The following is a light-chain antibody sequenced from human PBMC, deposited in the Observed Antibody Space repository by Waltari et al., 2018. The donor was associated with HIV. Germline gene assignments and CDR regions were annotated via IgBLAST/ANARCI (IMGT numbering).Light chain of an antibody. J-gene: IGLJ2*01. V-gene: IGLV2-14*01. CDR3: SSYSSSSILVV. Sequence: QSALTQPASVSGSPGQSITISCTGTSSDVGGYNYVSWYQQHPGKAPNLMIYEVSDRPSGISKRFSGSKSGNTASLTSSGLQAEDEADYYCSSYSSSSILVVFGGGTKLTVL. CDR1: SSDVGGYNY. CDR2: EVS.